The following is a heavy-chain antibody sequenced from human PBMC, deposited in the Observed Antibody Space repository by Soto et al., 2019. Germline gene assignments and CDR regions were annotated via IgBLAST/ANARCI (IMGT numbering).Heavy chain of an antibody. CDR3: ARVHRSRWFGELLPNWFDP. CDR1: GYTFTGYY. D-gene: IGHD3-10*01. Sequence: ASVKVSCKASGYTFTGYYMHWVRQAPGQGLEWMGWINPNSGGTNYAQKFQGWVTMTRDTSISTAYMELSRLRSDDTAVYYCARVHRSRWFGELLPNWFDPWGQGTLVTVSS. V-gene: IGHV1-2*04. CDR2: INPNSGGT. J-gene: IGHJ5*02.